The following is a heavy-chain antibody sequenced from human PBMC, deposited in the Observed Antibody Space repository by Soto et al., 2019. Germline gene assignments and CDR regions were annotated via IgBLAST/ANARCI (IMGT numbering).Heavy chain of an antibody. D-gene: IGHD3-22*01. Sequence: GGSLRLSGAASCFTFSRFEINWVRQSPGKGLEWVAYSSTSGSVTYFTDSVRWRVTISRDYAKSSLYLQSNSLRGEDAAVYYCARASDYDSSGYGRPFDYWGPGSLVTVSS. J-gene: IGHJ4*02. CDR3: ARASDYDSSGYGRPFDY. V-gene: IGHV3-48*03. CDR1: CFTFSRFE. CDR2: SSTSGSVT.